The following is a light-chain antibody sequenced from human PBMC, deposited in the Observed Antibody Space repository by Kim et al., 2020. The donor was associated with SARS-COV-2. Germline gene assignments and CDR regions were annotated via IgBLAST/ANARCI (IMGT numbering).Light chain of an antibody. V-gene: IGLV6-57*03. CDR2: EDN. CDR1: RGSIASNC. J-gene: IGLJ3*02. CDR3: QSYDSSNRV. Sequence: GTTLTISCPRSRGSIASNCVQWDQQRPGSAPTTVIYEDNQRPSGVPDRFSGSIDSSSNSASLTISGLKTEDEADYYCQSYDSSNRVFGGGTQLTVL.